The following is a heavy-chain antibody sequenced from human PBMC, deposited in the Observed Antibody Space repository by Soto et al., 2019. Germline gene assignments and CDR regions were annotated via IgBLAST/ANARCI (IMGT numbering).Heavy chain of an antibody. V-gene: IGHV3-48*03. CDR3: AREGAYYFDY. J-gene: IGHJ4*02. CDR2: ISKSGSTI. Sequence: PVGSLRLSCAPSGFTFSEYEMHWVRQAPGKGLEWLSYISKSGSTIYYADSVKGRFTISRDNAENSLFLQMNSLRAEDTALYYCAREGAYYFDYWGRGTLVTVSS. CDR1: GFTFSEYE.